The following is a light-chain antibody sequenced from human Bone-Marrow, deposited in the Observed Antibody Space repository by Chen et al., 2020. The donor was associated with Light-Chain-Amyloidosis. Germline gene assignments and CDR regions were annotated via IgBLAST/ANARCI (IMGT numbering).Light chain of an antibody. V-gene: IGKV1-39*01. CDR2: AAS. J-gene: IGKJ5*01. CDR1: QSISSY. Sequence: DIQMTQSPSSLSASVGARVTITCRASQSISSYLNWYQQKPGKAPKLLIYAASSLQRRVPSRFTGRGSETDLTLTISTLQSEDFATYFCQQTYRTPLTFGQGTRLEIK. CDR3: QQTYRTPLT.